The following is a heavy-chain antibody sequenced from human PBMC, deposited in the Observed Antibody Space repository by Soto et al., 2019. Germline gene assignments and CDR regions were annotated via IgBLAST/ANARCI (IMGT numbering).Heavy chain of an antibody. J-gene: IGHJ3*02. CDR2: IYYGGTT. CDR3: ARRGLILMPI. Sequence: LSLTCTVSGGSISNSDSYWVWIRQPPGKGLEWVGSIYYGGTTYYNPSLKSRVTISVDTSKNLFSLHLNSVTAADTAIYYCARRGLILMPIWGQGTLVTV. V-gene: IGHV4-39*02. CDR1: GGSISNSDSY. D-gene: IGHD2-8*01.